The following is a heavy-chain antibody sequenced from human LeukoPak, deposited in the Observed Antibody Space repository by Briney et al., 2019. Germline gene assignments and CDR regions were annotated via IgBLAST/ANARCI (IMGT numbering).Heavy chain of an antibody. CDR2: IKQDGSEK. D-gene: IGHD5-24*01. J-gene: IGHJ4*02. V-gene: IGHV3-7*01. CDR1: GFTFSSYW. CDR3: ARDGVATINY. Sequence: GGSLRLSCTASGFTFSSYWMSWVRQAPGKGLEWVANIKQDGSEKYYVDSMKGRFTISRDNAKNSAYLQMNSLRAEDTAVYYCARDGVATINYWGQGTLVTVYS.